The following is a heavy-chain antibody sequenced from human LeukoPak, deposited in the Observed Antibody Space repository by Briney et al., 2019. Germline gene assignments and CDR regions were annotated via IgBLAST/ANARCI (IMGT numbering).Heavy chain of an antibody. CDR2: INHSGST. D-gene: IGHD3-9*01. J-gene: IGHJ4*02. Sequence: SETLSLTCAVYGGSFSGYYWSWIRQPPGKGLEWIGEINHSGSTNYNPSLKSRVTISVDTSKNQFSLKLSSVTAADTAVYYCAATQNYDILTGFHKAGYFDYWGQGTLVTVSS. CDR1: GGSFSGYY. CDR3: AATQNYDILTGFHKAGYFDY. V-gene: IGHV4-34*01.